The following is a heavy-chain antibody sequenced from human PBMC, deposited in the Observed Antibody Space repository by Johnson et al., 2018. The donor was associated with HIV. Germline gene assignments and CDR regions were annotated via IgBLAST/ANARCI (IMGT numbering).Heavy chain of an antibody. Sequence: QVQLVESGGGVVQPGRSLRLSCAASGFTFSSYAMHWVRQAPGKGLEWVAVISFAGNNKYYADSVRGRFTISRDNSKNTLYLQMNSLRAEDTAVYYCAKGLGGAFDIWGQGTMVTVSS. CDR3: AKGLGGAFDI. CDR2: ISFAGNNK. J-gene: IGHJ3*02. V-gene: IGHV3-30*04. D-gene: IGHD3-16*01. CDR1: GFTFSSYA.